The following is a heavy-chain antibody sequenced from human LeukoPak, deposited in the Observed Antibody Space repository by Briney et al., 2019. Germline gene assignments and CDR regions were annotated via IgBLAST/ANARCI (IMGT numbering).Heavy chain of an antibody. V-gene: IGHV4-34*01. Sequence: GSLRLSCAASGFTVSSNYMSWVRQPPGKGLEWIGEINHSGSTNYNPSLKSRVTISVDTSKNQFSLKLSSVTAADTAVYYCARARNFDYWGQGTLVTVSS. CDR3: ARARNFDY. J-gene: IGHJ4*02. CDR1: GFTVSSNY. CDR2: INHSGST.